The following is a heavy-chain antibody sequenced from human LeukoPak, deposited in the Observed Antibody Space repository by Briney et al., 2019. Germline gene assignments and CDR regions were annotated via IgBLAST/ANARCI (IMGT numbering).Heavy chain of an antibody. CDR2: ILPNSGDT. Sequence: GASVKVSCKASGYTFPLYYIHWLRQAPGEGLEWVGWILPNSGDTFYAQRFRGRVTMTSDTFTNTAYMDLYKLTSDDTAVYFCARPPHELVSAAPFDYWGQGTLVTVSS. D-gene: IGHD2-2*01. J-gene: IGHJ4*02. CDR3: ARPPHELVSAAPFDY. V-gene: IGHV1-2*02. CDR1: GYTFPLYY.